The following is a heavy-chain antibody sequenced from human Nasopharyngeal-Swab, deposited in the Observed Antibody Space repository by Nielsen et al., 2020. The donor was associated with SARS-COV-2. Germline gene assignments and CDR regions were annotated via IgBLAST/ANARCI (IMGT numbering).Heavy chain of an antibody. CDR2: FDPEDGET. CDR3: ARSDCSGGSCTYYYYYGMDV. V-gene: IGHV1-24*01. Sequence: ASVKVSCKVSGCTLTELSMHWVRQAPGKGLEWMGGFDPEDGETIYAQKFQGRVTMTEDTSTDTAYMELSSLRSEDTAVYYCARSDCSGGSCTYYYYYGMDVWGQGTTVTVSS. J-gene: IGHJ6*02. CDR1: GCTLTELS. D-gene: IGHD2-15*01.